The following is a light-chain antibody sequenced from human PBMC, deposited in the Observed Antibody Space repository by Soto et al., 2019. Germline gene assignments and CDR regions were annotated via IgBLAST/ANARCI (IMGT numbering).Light chain of an antibody. V-gene: IGKV2D-30*01. CDR3: LQHNTYPFT. J-gene: IGKJ4*01. Sequence: DVVMTQSPLSLPVTLGQAASISCRSSQSLVYSDGNTYLNWYQQKPGKAPKRLIFAASSLHSGVPSRFSGSRSGTEFTLTIASLQPEDFATYYCLQHNTYPFTFGGGTKVDIK. CDR2: AAS. CDR1: QSLVYSDGNTY.